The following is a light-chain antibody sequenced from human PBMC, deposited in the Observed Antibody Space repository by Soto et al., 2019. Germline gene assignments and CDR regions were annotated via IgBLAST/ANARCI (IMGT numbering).Light chain of an antibody. Sequence: DIQMTQSPSTLSGSVGDRITITCRASQTISSWLAWYQQKPGKAPKLLIYKASTLKSGVASRFSGSGSGTEFTLTISSLQPDDFATYHCQHYNSYSEEFGQGTK. CDR1: QTISSW. CDR2: KAS. J-gene: IGKJ1*01. CDR3: QHYNSYSEE. V-gene: IGKV1-5*03.